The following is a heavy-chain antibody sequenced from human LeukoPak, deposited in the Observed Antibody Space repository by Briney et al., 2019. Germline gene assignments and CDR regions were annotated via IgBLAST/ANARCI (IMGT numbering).Heavy chain of an antibody. CDR3: VPKGTEGY. CDR2: ISPDGGNT. J-gene: IGHJ4*02. CDR1: GLTFSSYA. V-gene: IGHV3-64D*06. Sequence: GGSLRLSCLASGLTFSSYAIHWVRQAPGKGLEYVSAISPDGGNTYYADSVKGRFSISRDNSKNTLYLQMSSLRPEDTAVYYCVPKGTEGYWGQGTLVTDSS.